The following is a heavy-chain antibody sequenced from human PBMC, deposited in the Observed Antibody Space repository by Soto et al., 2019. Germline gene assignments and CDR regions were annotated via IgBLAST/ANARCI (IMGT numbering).Heavy chain of an antibody. CDR1: GFTVGNNY. J-gene: IGHJ4*02. D-gene: IGHD3-10*01. V-gene: IGHV3-66*01. CDR2: IHRGGST. CDR3: ARSANTYGSPFDY. Sequence: EVHLVESGGGLVQPGGSLRLSCAASGFTVGNNYMSWVRQAPGMGLEWVSIIHRGGSTSYADSVKGRFTISRDSSKNILYLQINGLTADDTAVYYCARSANTYGSPFDYWGQGALVTVSS.